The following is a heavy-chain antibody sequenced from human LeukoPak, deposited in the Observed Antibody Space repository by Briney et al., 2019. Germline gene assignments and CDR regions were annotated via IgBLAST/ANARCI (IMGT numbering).Heavy chain of an antibody. CDR3: ARLGLHSSGWHIYYYDY. Sequence: PSETLSLTCTVSGGSISSTSYYWGWIRQPPGKGLEWIGNNGGSTIYNPSLKSRVTISVDTSRNHFSLKLSSVTAADTAMYYCARLGLHSSGWHIYYYDYWGQGGLVIVSS. D-gene: IGHD6-19*01. V-gene: IGHV4-39*02. CDR1: GGSISSTSYY. J-gene: IGHJ4*02. CDR2: NGGST.